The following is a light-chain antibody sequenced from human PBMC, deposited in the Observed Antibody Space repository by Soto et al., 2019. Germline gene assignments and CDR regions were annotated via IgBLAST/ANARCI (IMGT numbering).Light chain of an antibody. CDR1: SSDVGSYNL. J-gene: IGLJ2*01. CDR3: CSYAGSSSVV. Sequence: QSALTKPASVSGSPGQSITISCTGTSSDVGSYNLVSWYQQLPGKAPKLMIYEGSKRPSGVSNRFSGSKSGNTASLTISGLQAEDEDDYYCCSYAGSSSVVFGGGTKLTVL. CDR2: EGS. V-gene: IGLV2-23*01.